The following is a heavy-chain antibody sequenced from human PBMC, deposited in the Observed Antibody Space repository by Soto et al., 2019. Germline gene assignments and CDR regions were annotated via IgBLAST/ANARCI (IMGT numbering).Heavy chain of an antibody. V-gene: IGHV4-34*01. D-gene: IGHD6-19*01. CDR2: INHSGST. CDR3: ARHNRREVAGNYGMDV. CDR1: GGSFSGYY. Sequence: PSETLSLTCAVYGGSFSGYYWSWIRQPPGKGLEWIGEINHSGSTNYNPSLKSRVTISVDTSKNQFSLKLSSVTAADTAVYYCARHNRREVAGNYGMDVWGQGTTVTVSS. J-gene: IGHJ6*02.